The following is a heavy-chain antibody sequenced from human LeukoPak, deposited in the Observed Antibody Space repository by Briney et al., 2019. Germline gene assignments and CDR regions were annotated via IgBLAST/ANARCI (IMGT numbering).Heavy chain of an antibody. CDR2: IIPIFGTA. V-gene: IGHV1-69*06. D-gene: IGHD1-26*01. CDR3: ARVVGATTTLVY. Sequence: GASVKASCKASGGTFSSYAISWVRQAPGQGLEWMGGIIPIFGTANYAQKFQGRVTITADKSTSTAYMELSSLRSDDTAVYYCARVVGATTTLVYWGQGTLVTVSS. CDR1: GGTFSSYA. J-gene: IGHJ4*02.